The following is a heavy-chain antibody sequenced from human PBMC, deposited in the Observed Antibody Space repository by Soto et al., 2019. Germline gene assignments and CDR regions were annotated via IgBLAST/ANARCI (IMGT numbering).Heavy chain of an antibody. CDR2: IYYSGST. Sequence: SETLSLTCTVSGGSISSSSYYWGWIRQPPGKGLEWIGSIYYSGSTYYNPSLKSRVTISVDTSKNQFSLKLSSVTAADTAVYYCARHKEGYYYGMDVWGQGTTVTVSS. CDR3: ARHKEGYYYGMDV. V-gene: IGHV4-39*01. CDR1: GGSISSSSYY. J-gene: IGHJ6*02.